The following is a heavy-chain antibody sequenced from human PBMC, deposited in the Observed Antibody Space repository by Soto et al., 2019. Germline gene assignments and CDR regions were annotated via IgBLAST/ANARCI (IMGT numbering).Heavy chain of an antibody. V-gene: IGHV2-5*02. CDR2: IYWDDDK. J-gene: IGHJ4*02. D-gene: IGHD3-10*01. Sequence: QITLKESGPTLVKPTQTLTLTCTFSGFSLSTSGVGVGWIRQPPGKALEWLALIYWDDDKRYSPSLKSRLTITKDTSKNQVVLTMTNMDPVDTATYYCAHSTLVRADYGSGTKRDYFDYWGQGTLVTVSS. CDR3: AHSTLVRADYGSGTKRDYFDY. CDR1: GFSLSTSGVG.